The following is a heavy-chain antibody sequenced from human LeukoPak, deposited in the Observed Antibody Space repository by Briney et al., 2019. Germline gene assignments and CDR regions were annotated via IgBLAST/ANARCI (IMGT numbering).Heavy chain of an antibody. J-gene: IGHJ4*02. Sequence: SETLSLTCTVSGGSISSYYWSWIRQPPGKGLEWIGYIYYSGSTNYNPSLKSRVTISVDTSKNQFSLKLSSVTAADTAVYYCASLWGLGNFDYWGQGTLVTVSS. D-gene: IGHD3-16*01. V-gene: IGHV4-59*01. CDR2: IYYSGST. CDR3: ASLWGLGNFDY. CDR1: GGSISSYY.